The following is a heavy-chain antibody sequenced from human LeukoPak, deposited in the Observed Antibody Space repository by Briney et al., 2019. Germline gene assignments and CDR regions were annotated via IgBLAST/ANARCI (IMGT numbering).Heavy chain of an antibody. D-gene: IGHD1-14*01. Sequence: LVKVSCKASGGTFSSYAISWVRQAPGQGLEWMGGIIPIFGTANYAQKFQGRVTITTDESTSTAYMELSSLRSEDTAVYYCARAWEPPSAFDIWGQGTMVTVSS. CDR1: GGTFSSYA. CDR3: ARAWEPPSAFDI. J-gene: IGHJ3*02. V-gene: IGHV1-69*05. CDR2: IIPIFGTA.